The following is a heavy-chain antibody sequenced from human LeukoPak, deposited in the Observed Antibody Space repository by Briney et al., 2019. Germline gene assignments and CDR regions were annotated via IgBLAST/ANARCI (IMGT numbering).Heavy chain of an antibody. CDR3: ARVRCNSSGWCHFAS. V-gene: IGHV4-61*02. CDR2: IYTSGST. D-gene: IGHD6-19*01. J-gene: IGHJ4*02. Sequence: PSETLSLTCTVSGGSISSGSYYGSWIRQPAGKGLEWIGRIYTSGSTNYNPSLKSRVTISVATSKTQSSLHLSSVTAADTAVYYCARVRCNSSGWCHFASWGQGNLVTVSS. CDR1: GGSISSGSYY.